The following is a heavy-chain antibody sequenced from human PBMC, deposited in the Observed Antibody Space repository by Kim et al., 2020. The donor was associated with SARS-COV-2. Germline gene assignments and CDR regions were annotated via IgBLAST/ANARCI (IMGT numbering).Heavy chain of an antibody. CDR2: INHSGST. CDR3: ARGGNPHFTGYSSSWSSRYYYYYGMDV. Sequence: SETLSLTCAVYGGSFSGYYWSWIRQPPGKGLEWIGEINHSGSTNYNPSLKSRVTISVDTSKNQFSLKLSSVTAADTAVYYCARGGNPHFTGYSSSWSSRYYYYYGMDVWGQGTTVTVSS. CDR1: GGSFSGYY. D-gene: IGHD6-13*01. V-gene: IGHV4-34*01. J-gene: IGHJ6*02.